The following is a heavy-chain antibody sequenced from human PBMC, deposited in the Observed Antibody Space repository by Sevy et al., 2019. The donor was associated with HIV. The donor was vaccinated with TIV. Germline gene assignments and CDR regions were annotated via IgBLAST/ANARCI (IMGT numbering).Heavy chain of an antibody. D-gene: IGHD2-21*01. J-gene: IGHJ6*02. CDR2: ISSSSSTI. CDR1: GFTFSSYS. V-gene: IGHV3-48*01. CDR3: ARAGGDTAYAMDV. Sequence: GGSLRLSCAASGFTFSSYSMNWVRQAPGKGLEWVSYISSSSSTILNADSVKGRFTISRDNAKNSLFLQMNSLRAEDTAVYYCARAGGDTAYAMDVWGQGTTVTVCS.